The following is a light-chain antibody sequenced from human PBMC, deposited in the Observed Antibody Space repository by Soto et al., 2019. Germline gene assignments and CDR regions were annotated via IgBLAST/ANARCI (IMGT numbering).Light chain of an antibody. CDR3: QQYYSYPPMYT. V-gene: IGKV1-8*01. CDR1: QGISSY. CDR2: AAS. Sequence: AIRMTQSPSSLSASTGDRVTITCRASQGISSYLAWYQQKPGKAPKLLIYAASTLQSGVPSRFSGSGSGTDFTLTISCLQYEDFATYYCQQYYSYPPMYTFVQGTKQEIK. J-gene: IGKJ2*01.